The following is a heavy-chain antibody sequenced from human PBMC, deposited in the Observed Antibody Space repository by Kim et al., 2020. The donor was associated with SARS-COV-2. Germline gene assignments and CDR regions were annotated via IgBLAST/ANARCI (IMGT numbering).Heavy chain of an antibody. J-gene: IGHJ3*02. D-gene: IGHD3-16*01. CDR1: GGSISSYY. CDR2: IYYSGST. V-gene: IGHV4-59*13. Sequence: SETLSLTCTVSGGSISSYYWSWIRQPPGKGLEWIGYIYYSGSTNYNPSLKSRVTISVDTSKNQFSLKLSSVTAADTAVYYCARDGGRGAFDIWGQGTMVTVSS. CDR3: ARDGGRGAFDI.